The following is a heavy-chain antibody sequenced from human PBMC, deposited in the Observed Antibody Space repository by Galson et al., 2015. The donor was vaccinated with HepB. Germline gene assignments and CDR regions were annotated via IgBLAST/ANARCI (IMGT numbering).Heavy chain of an antibody. Sequence: LTCTVSGGSISSGSYYWSWIRQPAGKGQEWIGRIYTSGSTNYNPSLKSRVTMSVDTSKNQFSLKLSSVTAADTAVYYCAREGYVTGYFDYWGQGTLVTVSS. CDR3: AREGYVTGYFDY. CDR1: GGSISSGSYY. CDR2: IYTSGST. J-gene: IGHJ4*02. D-gene: IGHD3-16*01. V-gene: IGHV4-61*02.